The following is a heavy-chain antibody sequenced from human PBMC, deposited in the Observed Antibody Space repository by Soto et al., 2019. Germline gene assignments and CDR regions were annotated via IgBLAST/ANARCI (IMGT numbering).Heavy chain of an antibody. CDR3: ARTAAAGKYYYGMDV. Sequence: ESLKISWEGSGYSFTSYWSCWVLHVPVKGLECMGIIYPGDSDTRYSPSFQGQVTISADKSISTAYLQWSSLKASDTAMYYCARTAAAGKYYYGMDVWGQGTTVTVSS. CDR1: GYSFTSYW. CDR2: IYPGDSDT. V-gene: IGHV5-51*01. D-gene: IGHD6-13*01. J-gene: IGHJ6*02.